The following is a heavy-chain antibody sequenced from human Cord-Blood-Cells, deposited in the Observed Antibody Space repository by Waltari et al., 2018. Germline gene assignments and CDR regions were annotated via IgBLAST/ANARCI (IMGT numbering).Heavy chain of an antibody. CDR1: GYTFTGYY. CDR3: ARGPRGWYNWFDP. J-gene: IGHJ5*02. V-gene: IGHV1-2*02. Sequence: QVQLVQSGAEVKKPGASVKVSCKASGYTFTGYYMHWVRQAPGQGLEWSEWSNPNSGGTHYAQKFQGRVTRTRDTSISTAYMELSRLRSDVAAVDYCARGPRGWYNWFDPWGQGTLVTVSS. D-gene: IGHD2-8*01. CDR2: SNPNSGGT.